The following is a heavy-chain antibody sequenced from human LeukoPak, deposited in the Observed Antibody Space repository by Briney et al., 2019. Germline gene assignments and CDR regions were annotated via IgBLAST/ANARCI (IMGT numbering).Heavy chain of an antibody. Sequence: SETLSLTCTVSGASISSDYWSWIRQPAGKGLEWIGRIYTSGSTDYNPSLESRVTMSVDTSKNKFSLKVTSVTAADTAVYYCARGYYDSSAYYTEFYNWGQGTLVTVSS. V-gene: IGHV4-4*07. CDR2: IYTSGST. J-gene: IGHJ4*02. CDR1: GASISSDY. CDR3: ARGYYDSSAYYTEFYN. D-gene: IGHD3-22*01.